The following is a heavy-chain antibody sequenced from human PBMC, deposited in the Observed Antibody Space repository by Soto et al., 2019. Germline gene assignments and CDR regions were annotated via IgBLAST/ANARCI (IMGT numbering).Heavy chain of an antibody. Sequence: EVQLVESGGGLAQPGGSLRLSCAASGFIFSRHWMHWVRQAPGKGLVWVSRINTDGSNTNYADSVKGRFTISRDNAKNTLYLQMNSLRVEDTAVYYCARAGYCSGGGCYFDYWGQGTLVTVSS. J-gene: IGHJ4*02. V-gene: IGHV3-74*01. CDR3: ARAGYCSGGGCYFDY. CDR2: INTDGSNT. D-gene: IGHD2-15*01. CDR1: GFIFSRHW.